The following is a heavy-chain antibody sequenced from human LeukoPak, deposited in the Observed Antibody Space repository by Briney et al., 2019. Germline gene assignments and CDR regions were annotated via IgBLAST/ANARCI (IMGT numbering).Heavy chain of an antibody. V-gene: IGHV4-31*03. D-gene: IGHD3-22*01. CDR2: IYYSGST. J-gene: IGHJ4*02. Sequence: ASQTLSLTCTVSGGSISSGGYYWSWIRQHPGKGLEWIGYIYYSGSTYYNPSLKSRVTISVDASKNQFSLKLSSVTAADTAMYYCARLYYYESSGYWNYFDYWGQGTLVTVSS. CDR1: GGSISSGGYY. CDR3: ARLYYYESSGYWNYFDY.